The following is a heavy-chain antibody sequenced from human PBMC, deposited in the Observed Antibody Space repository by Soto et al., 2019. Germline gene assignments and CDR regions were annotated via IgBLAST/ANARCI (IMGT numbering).Heavy chain of an antibody. CDR2: IKEDGSER. Sequence: GGSLRLSCAVSGFSFGNYWMSWVRQAPGKGLEWLASIKEDGSERYYLDSVKGRFTISRDNAKDSLSLQMNSLRGEDTAFYYCARDVGPVTIFGEALSGYFDFWGQGTLVTVYS. D-gene: IGHD3-3*01. J-gene: IGHJ4*02. V-gene: IGHV3-7*03. CDR3: ARDVGPVTIFGEALSGYFDF. CDR1: GFSFGNYW.